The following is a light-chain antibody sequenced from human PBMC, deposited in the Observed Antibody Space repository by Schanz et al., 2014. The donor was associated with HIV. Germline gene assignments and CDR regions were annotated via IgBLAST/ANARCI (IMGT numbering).Light chain of an antibody. Sequence: QSALTQPPSASGSPGQSVTISCTGTSNDVGDYNYVSWYQQHPGKAPKIMIYEVNKRPSGVPDRFSGSKSGNTASLTVSGLQAEDEADYYCCSYAGSYTYVFGTGTKLTVL. CDR2: EVN. CDR1: SNDVGDYNY. CDR3: CSYAGSYTYV. J-gene: IGLJ1*01. V-gene: IGLV2-8*01.